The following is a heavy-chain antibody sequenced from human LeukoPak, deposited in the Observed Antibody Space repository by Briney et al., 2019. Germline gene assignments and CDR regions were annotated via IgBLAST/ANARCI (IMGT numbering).Heavy chain of an antibody. J-gene: IGHJ3*02. CDR2: IIPIFGTA. CDR1: GGTFSSYA. V-gene: IGHV1-69*01. Sequence: GASVKVSCKASGGTFSSYAISWVRQAPGQGLEWMGGIIPIFGTANYAQKFQGRVTITADESTSTAYMELSSLRSEDTAVYYCARADSAAGSPEGAFDIWGQGTMVTVSS. CDR3: ARADSAAGSPEGAFDI. D-gene: IGHD3-10*01.